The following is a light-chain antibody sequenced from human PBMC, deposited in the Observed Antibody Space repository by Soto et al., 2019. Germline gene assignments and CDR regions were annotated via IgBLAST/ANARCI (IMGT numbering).Light chain of an antibody. V-gene: IGLV2-8*01. CDR2: EVY. CDR3: SSHAGSINVA. Sequence: QSALTQPPSASGSPGQSVTISCTGSSSYVGGYNYVSWYQQHPGKVPKLIIYEVYKRPSGVPDRFSGSKSDNTASLTVSGLQAEDEADYYCSSHAGSINVAFGGGTKVTVL. CDR1: SSYVGGYNY. J-gene: IGLJ2*01.